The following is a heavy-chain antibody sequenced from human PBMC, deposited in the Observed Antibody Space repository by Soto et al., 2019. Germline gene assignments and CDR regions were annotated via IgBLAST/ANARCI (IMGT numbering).Heavy chain of an antibody. D-gene: IGHD6-6*01. CDR3: ARETTYSSSAYNWFDP. CDR2: TYYSGST. Sequence: SETLSLTCTVSGGSISSGGYYWSWIRQHPGKGLEWIGYTYYSGSTYYNPSLKSRVTISVDTSKNQFSLKLSSVTAADTAVYYCARETTYSSSAYNWFDPWGQGTLVTVSS. J-gene: IGHJ5*02. V-gene: IGHV4-31*03. CDR1: GGSISSGGYY.